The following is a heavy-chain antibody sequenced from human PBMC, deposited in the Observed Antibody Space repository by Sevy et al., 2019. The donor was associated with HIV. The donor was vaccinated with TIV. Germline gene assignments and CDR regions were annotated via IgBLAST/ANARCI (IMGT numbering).Heavy chain of an antibody. V-gene: IGHV1-18*01. CDR3: ARDFWGITGTGDAFDI. J-gene: IGHJ3*02. CDR1: GYTFTSYG. CDR2: ISAYNGNT. D-gene: IGHD1-7*01. Sequence: ASVKVSCKASGYTFTSYGISWVRQAPGQGLEWMGWISAYNGNTNYAQKLQGRVTMTTDTSTSTAYMELGSLRCDDTAVYYCARDFWGITGTGDAFDIWGQGTMVTVSS.